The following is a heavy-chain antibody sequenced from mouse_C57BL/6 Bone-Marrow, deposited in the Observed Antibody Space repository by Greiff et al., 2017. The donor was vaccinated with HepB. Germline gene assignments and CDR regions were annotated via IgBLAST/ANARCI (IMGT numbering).Heavy chain of an antibody. D-gene: IGHD1-1*01. V-gene: IGHV1-82*01. J-gene: IGHJ3*01. CDR2: IYPGDGDT. Sequence: VQLQQSGPELVKPGASVKISCKASGYAFSSSWMNWVKQRPGKGLEWSGRIYPGDGDTNYNGKFKGKATLTADKSSSTAYMQLSSLTSEDSAVYFCADYGSSYRGWFAYWGQGTLVTVSA. CDR3: ADYGSSYRGWFAY. CDR1: GYAFSSSW.